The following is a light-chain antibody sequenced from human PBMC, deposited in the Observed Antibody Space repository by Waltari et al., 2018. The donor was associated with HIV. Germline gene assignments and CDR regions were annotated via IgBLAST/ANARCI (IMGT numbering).Light chain of an antibody. Sequence: QSVLTPPPSVSGTPGQNVTISCSGTWSDIVSNYVYWYNLTPGTNSKLLIYRNYLRPSGVPDRFSASKSGASASLAVSGLRSDDEADYYCSTWDGSLGAYVFGGGTKLTVL. CDR1: WSDIVSNY. CDR3: STWDGSLGAYV. V-gene: IGLV1-47*01. CDR2: RNY. J-gene: IGLJ3*02.